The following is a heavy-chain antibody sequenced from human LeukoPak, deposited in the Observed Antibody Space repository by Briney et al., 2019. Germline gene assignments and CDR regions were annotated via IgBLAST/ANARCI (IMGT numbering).Heavy chain of an antibody. CDR1: GFTFGDYA. CDR2: ISSSGRNT. D-gene: IGHD5-24*01. J-gene: IGHJ3*02. CDR3: ARAIYDGFDI. Sequence: PGGSLRLSCTASGFTFGDYAMSWFRQAPGKGLDWVSYISSSGRNTYYADSVKGRFTISRDNAKNSLYLQMNSLRAEDTAVYYCARAIYDGFDIWGQGKMVTVSS. V-gene: IGHV3-11*01.